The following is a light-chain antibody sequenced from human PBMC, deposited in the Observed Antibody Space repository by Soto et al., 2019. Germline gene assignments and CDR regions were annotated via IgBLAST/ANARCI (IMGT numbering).Light chain of an antibody. CDR2: AAS. CDR3: HQYGSSYT. Sequence: EVVLTQSPGTLSLSPGERATLSCRASQSVTSSYLAWYRHKPGQAPRLLIYAASSRAIGIPDRFSGSGSGTDFTLTISRLEPEDFAVYYCHQYGSSYTFGQGNKLEI. CDR1: QSVTSSY. J-gene: IGKJ2*01. V-gene: IGKV3-20*01.